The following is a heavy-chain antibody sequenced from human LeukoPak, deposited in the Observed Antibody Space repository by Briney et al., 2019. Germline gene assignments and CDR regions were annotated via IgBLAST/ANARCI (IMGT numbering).Heavy chain of an antibody. CDR3: ARGRYYDSSGYYPYYYYYYMDV. J-gene: IGHJ6*03. V-gene: IGHV4-59*01. Sequence: NASETLSLTCTVSGGSISSYYWSWIRQPPGKGLEWIGYIYYSGSTNYNPSLKSRVTISVDTSKNQFSLKLSSVTAADTAVYYCARGRYYDSSGYYPYYYYYYMDVWGKGTTVTVSS. D-gene: IGHD3-22*01. CDR2: IYYSGST. CDR1: GGSISSYY.